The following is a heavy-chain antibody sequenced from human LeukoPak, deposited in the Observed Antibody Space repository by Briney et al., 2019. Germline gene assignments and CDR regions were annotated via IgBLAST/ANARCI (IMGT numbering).Heavy chain of an antibody. V-gene: IGHV4-39*07. D-gene: IGHD1-26*01. CDR3: AISLKVGATKGGY. J-gene: IGHJ4*02. CDR2: IYYSGST. Sequence: SETLSLTCTVSGGSISSSSYYWGWIRQPPGKGLEWIGSIYYSGSTYYNPSLKSRVTISVDTSKNQFSLKLSSVTAADTAVYYCAISLKVGATKGGYWGREPWSPSPQ. CDR1: GGSISSSSYY.